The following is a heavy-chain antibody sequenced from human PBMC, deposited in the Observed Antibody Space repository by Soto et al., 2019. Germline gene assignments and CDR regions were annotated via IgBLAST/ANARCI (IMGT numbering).Heavy chain of an antibody. Sequence: EVQLVESGGGLVKPGGSLRLSCAASAFTFSDAWMSWVRQPPGKGLEWVGLIKSKADGGTTDYIAPVKGRFTISRHDSEDTLYLQMNSLKSEDTGVYYCTEGFDFRGQGTLVTVSS. D-gene: IGHD3-3*01. CDR2: IKSKADGGTT. J-gene: IGHJ4*02. CDR3: TEGFDF. V-gene: IGHV3-15*01. CDR1: AFTFSDAW.